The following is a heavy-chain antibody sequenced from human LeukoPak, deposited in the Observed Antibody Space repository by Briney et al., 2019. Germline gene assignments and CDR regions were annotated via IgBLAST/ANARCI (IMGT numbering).Heavy chain of an antibody. J-gene: IGHJ4*02. V-gene: IGHV3-66*01. CDR2: LYSGGST. Sequence: GGSLRLSCAASGFTFNNYAMSWVRQTPGKGLEWVSILYSGGSTYYADSVKGRFTISRDNSRNTLYLQMNSLRAEDTAVYYCVRDYDSSGFLAHWGQGTLVTVSS. D-gene: IGHD3-22*01. CDR1: GFTFNNYA. CDR3: VRDYDSSGFLAH.